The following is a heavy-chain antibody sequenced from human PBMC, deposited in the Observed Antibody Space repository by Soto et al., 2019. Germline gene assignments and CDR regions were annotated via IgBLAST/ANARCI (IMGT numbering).Heavy chain of an antibody. CDR3: ARVGGQLVGDHGMDV. D-gene: IGHD3-10*01. V-gene: IGHV1-8*01. CDR1: GYTFTTYE. CDR2: MSPSSGNT. Sequence: QVQLVQSGAEVKKPGASVKVSCKASGYTFTTYEINWVRQVPGQGLEWMGWMSPSSGNTGYVDQFRGRVTMTSNTSMTTAYMELSSLRSEDTAVDYCARVGGQLVGDHGMDVWGQGTTVTVSS. J-gene: IGHJ6*02.